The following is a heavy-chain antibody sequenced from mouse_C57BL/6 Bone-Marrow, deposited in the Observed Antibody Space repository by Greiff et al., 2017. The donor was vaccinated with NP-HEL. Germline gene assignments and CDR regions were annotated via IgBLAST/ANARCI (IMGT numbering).Heavy chain of an antibody. J-gene: IGHJ3*01. CDR2: IDPETGGT. CDR1: GYTFTDYE. V-gene: IGHV1-15*01. Sequence: LVESGAELVRPGASVTLSCKASGYTFTDYEMHWVKQTPVHGLEWIGAIDPETGGTAYNQKFKGKAILTADKSSSTAYMELHSLTSEDSAVYYCTRFLIAYWGQGTLVTVSA. CDR3: TRFLIAY.